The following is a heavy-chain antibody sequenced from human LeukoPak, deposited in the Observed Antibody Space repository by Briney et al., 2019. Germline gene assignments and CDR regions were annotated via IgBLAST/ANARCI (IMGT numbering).Heavy chain of an antibody. CDR2: IYSGVTT. Sequence: GGSLRLSCAASGFTVSSNYMSWVRQAPGKGLEWVSVIYSGVTTYYADSVKGRFTISRDNSKNTLYLQMNSLRAEDTAVYYCARDLLGGSYVFDSWGQGTLVTVSS. J-gene: IGHJ4*02. CDR1: GFTVSSNY. V-gene: IGHV3-66*01. D-gene: IGHD1-26*01. CDR3: ARDLLGGSYVFDS.